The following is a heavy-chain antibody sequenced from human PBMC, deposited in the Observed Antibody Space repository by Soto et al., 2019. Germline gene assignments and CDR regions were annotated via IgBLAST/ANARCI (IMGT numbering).Heavy chain of an antibody. J-gene: IGHJ4*02. V-gene: IGHV1-3*01. D-gene: IGHD6-13*01. Sequence: ASVKVSCKASGYTFTSYAMHWVRQAPGQRLEWMGWINAGNGNTKYSQKFQGRVTITRDTSASTAYMELSSLRSEDTAVYYCAREGFYSSSWYSSTDFDYWGQGTLVTVS. CDR2: INAGNGNT. CDR1: GYTFTSYA. CDR3: AREGFYSSSWYSSTDFDY.